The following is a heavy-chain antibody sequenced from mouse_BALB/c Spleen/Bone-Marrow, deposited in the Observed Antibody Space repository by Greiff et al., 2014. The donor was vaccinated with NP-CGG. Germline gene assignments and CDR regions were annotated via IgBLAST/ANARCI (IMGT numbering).Heavy chain of an antibody. Sequence: VQLQQSGPDLVKPGASVKISCKASGHSFTGYYMHWVKQSHVKSLEWIGRINPYNGATTYNQNFKDKTSLTVDKSSSTAYMELHSLTSEDSAVYYCARSWDYWGQGTTLTVSS. J-gene: IGHJ2*01. V-gene: IGHV1-31*01. CDR1: GHSFTGYY. D-gene: IGHD4-1*01. CDR3: ARSWDY. CDR2: INPYNGAT.